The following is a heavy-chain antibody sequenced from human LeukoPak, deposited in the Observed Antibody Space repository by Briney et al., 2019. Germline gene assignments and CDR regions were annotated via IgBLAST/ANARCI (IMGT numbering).Heavy chain of an antibody. CDR3: ARGGYYGSSGYYFAPFLNWFDP. J-gene: IGHJ5*02. CDR1: GYTFTSYD. CDR2: MNPNSGNT. V-gene: IGHV1-8*01. D-gene: IGHD3-22*01. Sequence: ASVKVSCKASGYTFTSYDINWVRQATGQGLEWMGWMNPNSGNTGYAQKFQGRVTMTRNTSISTAYMELSSLRSEDTAVYYCARGGYYGSSGYYFAPFLNWFDPWGQGTLVTVSS.